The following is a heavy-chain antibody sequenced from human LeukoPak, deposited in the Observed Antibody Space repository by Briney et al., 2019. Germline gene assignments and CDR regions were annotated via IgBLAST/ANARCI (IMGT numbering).Heavy chain of an antibody. CDR2: IWYDGSNK. J-gene: IGHJ4*02. V-gene: IGHV3-33*01. CDR1: GFTFSSYG. Sequence: GGSLRLSCAASGFTFSSYGMHWARQAPGKGLEWVAVIWYDGSNKYYADSVKGRFTISRDNSKNTLYLQMNSLRAEDTAVYYCASMAVAGSFDYWGQGTLVTVSS. D-gene: IGHD6-19*01. CDR3: ASMAVAGSFDY.